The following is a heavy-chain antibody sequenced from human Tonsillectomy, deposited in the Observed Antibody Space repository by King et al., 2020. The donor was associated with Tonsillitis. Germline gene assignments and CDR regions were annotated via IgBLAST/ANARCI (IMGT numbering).Heavy chain of an antibody. J-gene: IGHJ4*02. CDR1: GFPFSSYS. CDR3: ARATLFEGIAVSGTSY. D-gene: IGHD6-19*01. Sequence: EVQLVESGGGLVRPGGSLRLSCAASGFPFSSYSMNWVRQAPGKGLEWVSSTDSISTNIYYADSVKGRFTISRDNAKNSLYLQMNSLRAEDTAVYYYARATLFEGIAVSGTSYWGQGTLVTVSS. V-gene: IGHV3-21*01. CDR2: TDSISTNI.